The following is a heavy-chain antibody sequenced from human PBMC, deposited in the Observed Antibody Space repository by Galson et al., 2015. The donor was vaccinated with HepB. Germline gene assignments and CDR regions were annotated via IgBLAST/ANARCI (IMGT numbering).Heavy chain of an antibody. J-gene: IGHJ6*02. D-gene: IGHD1-26*01. CDR3: AARRVGGDYYGMDV. CDR1: GDSLSNYV. Sequence: SCKASGDSLSNYVFTWVRQARGQGLQWMGRVIPMFGTGNDGQKFQGRATVTADEVTSTVYMELSSLRSEDTAVYYCAARRVGGDYYGMDVCGQGTRVTVSS. V-gene: IGHV1-69*15. CDR2: VIPMFGTG.